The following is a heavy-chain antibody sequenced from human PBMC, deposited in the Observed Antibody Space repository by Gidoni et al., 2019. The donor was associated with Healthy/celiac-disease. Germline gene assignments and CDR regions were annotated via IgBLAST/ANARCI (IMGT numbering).Heavy chain of an antibody. CDR1: GGSFSGYY. CDR3: AIFRLLGRKYYFDY. V-gene: IGHV4-34*01. Sequence: QVQLQQWGAGLLKPSETLPLTCAVYGGSFSGYYWSWIRQPPGKGLEWIGEINLSGSTHYYPSLKSRVTISVDTSKNQFSLKLSSVTAADTAVYYCAIFRLLGRKYYFDYWGQGTLVTVSS. D-gene: IGHD2-15*01. J-gene: IGHJ4*02. CDR2: INLSGST.